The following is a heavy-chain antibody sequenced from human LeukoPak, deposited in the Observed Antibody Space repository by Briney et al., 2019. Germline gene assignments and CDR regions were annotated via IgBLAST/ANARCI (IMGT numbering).Heavy chain of an antibody. Sequence: GGSLRLSCVASGFSVSDIYMNWVRQAPGKGLEWLSVIYSGDRTYYTDSVKDRFTISRDISKNTVYLQMNNLRAEDTAVYYCARHRSSRQLAPFDYWGQGTLVTVSS. CDR2: IYSGDRT. V-gene: IGHV3-66*04. J-gene: IGHJ4*02. CDR3: ARHRSSRQLAPFDY. CDR1: GFSVSDIY. D-gene: IGHD6-6*01.